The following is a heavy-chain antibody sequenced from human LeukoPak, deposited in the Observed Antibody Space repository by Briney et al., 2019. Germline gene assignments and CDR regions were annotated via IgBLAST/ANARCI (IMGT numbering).Heavy chain of an antibody. D-gene: IGHD3-3*01. Sequence: ASVKVSCKASGGTFSSYAISLVRQAPGQGLEWMGGIIPIFGTANYAQKFQGRVTITADESTSTAYMELSSLRSEDTAVYYCARASDRAQNYDFWSGYFSRFDYWGQGTLVTVSS. CDR3: ARASDRAQNYDFWSGYFSRFDY. J-gene: IGHJ4*02. V-gene: IGHV1-69*13. CDR2: IIPIFGTA. CDR1: GGTFSSYA.